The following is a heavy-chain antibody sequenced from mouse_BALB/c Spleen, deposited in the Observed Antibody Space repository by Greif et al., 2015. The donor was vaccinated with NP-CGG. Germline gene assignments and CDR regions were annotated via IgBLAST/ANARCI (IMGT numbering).Heavy chain of an antibody. CDR2: IWRGGST. D-gene: IGHD2-1*01. J-gene: IGHJ2*01. CDR1: GFSLTSYG. CDR3: AKNGGGNYNFDY. Sequence: VKLVESGPSLVQPSQSLSITCTVSGFSLTSYGVHWVRQSPGKGLEWLGVIWRGGSTDYNAAFMSRLSITKDNSKSQVFFKMNSLQADDTAIYYCAKNGGGNYNFDYWGQGTTLTVSS. V-gene: IGHV2-5-1*01.